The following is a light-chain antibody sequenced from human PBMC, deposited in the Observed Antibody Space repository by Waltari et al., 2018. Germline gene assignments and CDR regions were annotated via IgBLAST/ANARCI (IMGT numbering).Light chain of an antibody. CDR2: EGT. V-gene: IGLV2-23*01. J-gene: IGLJ1*01. CDR1: TSDVWTYNL. Sequence: QSALTQPASVSGSPGQSITISCTGTTSDVWTYNLVSWYQQHPGKAPKLILFEGTKRPSVVSNRFFASKSGNTASLTISGLQADDEADYHCCSYVSNTYVFGTGTKVTVL. CDR3: CSYVSNTYV.